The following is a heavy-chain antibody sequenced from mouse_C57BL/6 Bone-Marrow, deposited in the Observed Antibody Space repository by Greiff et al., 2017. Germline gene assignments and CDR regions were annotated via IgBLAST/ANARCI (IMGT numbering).Heavy chain of an antibody. Sequence: EVQLQQSGPELVKPGASVKIPCKASGYTFTDYNMDWVKQSHGKSLEWIGDINPNNGGTIYNQKFKGKATLTVDKSSSTAYMELRSLTSEDTAVYYCAREATVPWYFDGWGTGTTVTVSS. J-gene: IGHJ1*03. CDR2: INPNNGGT. V-gene: IGHV1-18*01. CDR3: AREATVPWYFDG. CDR1: GYTFTDYN. D-gene: IGHD1-1*01.